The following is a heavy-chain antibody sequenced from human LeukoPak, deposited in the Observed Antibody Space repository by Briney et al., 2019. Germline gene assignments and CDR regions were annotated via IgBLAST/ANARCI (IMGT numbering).Heavy chain of an antibody. Sequence: SQTLSLTCTVSSGSISSCDNYWSWIRQPPGKGLEWIGYIYYSGSTYYNPSLKSRVIISVDMSKNQFSLKLSSVTAADTAVYYCARTGYRAAAGTLNWFDPWGQGTLVTVSS. CDR1: SGSISSCDNY. V-gene: IGHV4-30-4*01. CDR3: ARTGYRAAAGTLNWFDP. D-gene: IGHD6-13*01. CDR2: IYYSGST. J-gene: IGHJ5*02.